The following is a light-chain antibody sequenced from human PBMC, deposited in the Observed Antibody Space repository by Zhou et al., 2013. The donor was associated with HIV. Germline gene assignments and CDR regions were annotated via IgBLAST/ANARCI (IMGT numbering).Light chain of an antibody. Sequence: DIQMTQSPSSVSASVGDRVTITCRASQDISSWLAWYQQKPGQAPKFLIYAASRLQTWVPSRFSGSGSGTDFTLTISSLQPEDFATYYCQQYYDYLWTFGHGTKV. CDR2: AAS. J-gene: IGKJ1*01. V-gene: IGKV1-12*01. CDR1: QDISSW. CDR3: QQYYDYLWT.